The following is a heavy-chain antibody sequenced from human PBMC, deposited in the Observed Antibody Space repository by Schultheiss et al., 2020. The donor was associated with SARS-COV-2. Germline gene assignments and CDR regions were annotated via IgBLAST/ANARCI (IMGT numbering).Heavy chain of an antibody. CDR1: GGSFSNYY. Sequence: SETLSLTCAVSGGSFSNYYWSWIRQPPGKGLEWIGEINHSGSTNYNPSLKSRVTISVDTSKNQFSLKLSSVTAADTAVYYCARVRSYCSSTSCYKYKKNERLFDPWGQGTLVTVSS. V-gene: IGHV4-34*01. J-gene: IGHJ5*02. CDR3: ARVRSYCSSTSCYKYKKNERLFDP. D-gene: IGHD2-2*02. CDR2: INHSGST.